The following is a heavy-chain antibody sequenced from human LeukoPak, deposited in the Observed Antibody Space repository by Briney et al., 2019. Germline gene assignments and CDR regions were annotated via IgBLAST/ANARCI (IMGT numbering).Heavy chain of an antibody. CDR2: IKQDGSEK. CDR1: GFTFSSYW. CDR3: ARDRSLAVAGTLFDY. D-gene: IGHD6-19*01. V-gene: IGHV3-7*01. Sequence: PGGSLRLSCAASGFTFSSYWMSWVRQAPGKGLEWVANIKQDGSEKYYVDSVKGRFTISRDNAKNSLYLQMNSLRAEDTAVYYCARDRSLAVAGTLFDYGGQGTLVTVSS. J-gene: IGHJ4*02.